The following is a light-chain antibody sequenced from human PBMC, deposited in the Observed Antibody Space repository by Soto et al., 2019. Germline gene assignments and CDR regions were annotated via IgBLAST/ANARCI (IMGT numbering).Light chain of an antibody. Sequence: DIQSTHSPSSLSASLGYTFNITFRTSQSISIYLNWYQQKPGKAPKLLIYSASILPVGVSARFSGSGSGTDFTLTLISLQPEDFATYYCQQSFSTLWTFGQGTKVDIK. J-gene: IGKJ1*01. V-gene: IGKV1-39*01. CDR1: QSISIY. CDR3: QQSFSTLWT. CDR2: SAS.